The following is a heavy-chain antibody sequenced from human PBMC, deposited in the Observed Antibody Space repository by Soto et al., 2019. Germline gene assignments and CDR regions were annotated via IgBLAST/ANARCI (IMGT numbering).Heavy chain of an antibody. CDR1: GYDFTSHY. Sequence: QVQLVQSGAEVKKPGASVKVSCKASGYDFTSHYMHWVRHAPGQGLEWMGIINPSGGTTSYAQKFQGRVTMTRDTSTSTVYMEVSSLRSEDSAVYYCVRDVVVPAAGYMDVWGKGSPVTSSS. CDR2: INPSGGTT. CDR3: VRDVVVPAAGYMDV. J-gene: IGHJ6*03. D-gene: IGHD2-2*01. V-gene: IGHV1-46*03.